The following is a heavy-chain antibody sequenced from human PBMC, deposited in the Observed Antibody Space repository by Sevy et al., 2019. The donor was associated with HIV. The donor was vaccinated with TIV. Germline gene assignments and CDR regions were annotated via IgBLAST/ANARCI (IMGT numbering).Heavy chain of an antibody. J-gene: IGHJ1*01. D-gene: IGHD6-13*01. V-gene: IGHV1-69*13. Sequence: ASVKVSCKASGGIFSSHAVSWVRQAPGQGLEWMGVFVPIFGTANYAQKFLGRLMITADVSTSTAYMELSNLTSDDTAVYYCARPPLHKTGHGYFQHWGQGTLVTVSS. CDR1: GGIFSSHA. CDR2: FVPIFGTA. CDR3: ARPPLHKTGHGYFQH.